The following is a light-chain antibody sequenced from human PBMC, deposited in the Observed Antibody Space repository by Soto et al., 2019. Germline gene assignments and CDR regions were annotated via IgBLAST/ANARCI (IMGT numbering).Light chain of an antibody. CDR2: EVN. CDR1: SSDIGSYNR. J-gene: IGLJ1*01. CDR3: NSFTTSSTYV. Sequence: QSALTHPASVSGSPGQSITISCTGTSSDIGSYNRVSWYQQPPGTAPKLIIYEVNNRPSGVPDRFSGSKSGNTASLTISGLQAEEEADYYCNSFTTSSTYVFGTGTKVTVL. V-gene: IGLV2-18*02.